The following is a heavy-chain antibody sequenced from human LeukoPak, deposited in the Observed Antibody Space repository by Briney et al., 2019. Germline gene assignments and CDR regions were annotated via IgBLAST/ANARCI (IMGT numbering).Heavy chain of an antibody. Sequence: GGSLTLSCAASGFTVSSNYMNWVRQAPGKGLKWVSIIYSGGSTYYADSVKGRFTISRDNSKNTLYLQMNSQRAEDTAVYYCARQEVVEDTFDIWGQGTMVTVSS. V-gene: IGHV3-53*01. CDR2: IYSGGST. CDR1: GFTVSSNY. CDR3: ARQEVVEDTFDI. D-gene: IGHD2-15*01. J-gene: IGHJ3*02.